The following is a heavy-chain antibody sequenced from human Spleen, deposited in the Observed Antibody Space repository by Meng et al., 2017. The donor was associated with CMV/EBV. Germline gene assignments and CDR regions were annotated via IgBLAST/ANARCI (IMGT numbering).Heavy chain of an antibody. CDR2: IKQDGSEK. D-gene: IGHD5-24*01. CDR1: GFTFSSYW. CDR3: ARLSRDGYNLWHFDY. V-gene: IGHV3-7*01. J-gene: IGHJ4*02. Sequence: GGSLRLSCAASGFTFSSYWMSWVRQAPGKGLEWVANIKQDGSEKYYVDSVKGRFTISRDNAKNSLYLQMNSLRAEDTAVYYCARLSRDGYNLWHFDYWGQGTLVTVSS.